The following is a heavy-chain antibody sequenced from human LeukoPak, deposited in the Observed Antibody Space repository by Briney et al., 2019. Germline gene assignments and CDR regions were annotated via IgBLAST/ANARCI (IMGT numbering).Heavy chain of an antibody. CDR3: ARVGYSGSYYHAFEI. D-gene: IGHD1-26*01. Sequence: SETLSLTCTVSGYSIDSGFYWGWIRQPPGKGLKWIANIYHSGSTYYNPSLQSRVNISVDTSKNQFSLNLATVAATDTAMYYCARVGYSGSYYHAFEIWGQGTMVTVSS. CDR2: IYHSGST. CDR1: GYSIDSGFY. J-gene: IGHJ3*02. V-gene: IGHV4-38-2*02.